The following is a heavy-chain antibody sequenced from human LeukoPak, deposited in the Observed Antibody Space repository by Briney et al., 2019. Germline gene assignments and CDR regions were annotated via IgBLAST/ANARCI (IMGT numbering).Heavy chain of an antibody. Sequence: SETLSLTCTVSGGSISSSSYYWGWIRQPPGKGLEWIGSIYYSGSTYYNPSLKSRVTISVDTSKNQFSLKLSSVTAADTAVYYCARNYPYDFWSGYYLDYWGQGTLVTVSS. CDR3: ARNYPYDFWSGYYLDY. J-gene: IGHJ4*02. D-gene: IGHD3-3*01. CDR1: GGSISSSSYY. V-gene: IGHV4-39*01. CDR2: IYYSGST.